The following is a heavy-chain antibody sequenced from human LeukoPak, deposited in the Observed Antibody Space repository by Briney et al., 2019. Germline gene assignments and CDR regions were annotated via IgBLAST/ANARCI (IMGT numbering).Heavy chain of an antibody. CDR3: ARGSWITGSTSYYYHMDV. CDR2: MNPNNGRT. Sequence: ASVKVSCEASGYSFISYDINWVRQAPGQGLEWIGWMNPNNGRTGYAQKFQGRVTMTRNSSITTVYMELNTLISEDTAVYYCARGSWITGSTSYYYHMDVWGKGTTVTVSS. D-gene: IGHD1-7*01. V-gene: IGHV1-8*01. CDR1: GYSFISYD. J-gene: IGHJ6*03.